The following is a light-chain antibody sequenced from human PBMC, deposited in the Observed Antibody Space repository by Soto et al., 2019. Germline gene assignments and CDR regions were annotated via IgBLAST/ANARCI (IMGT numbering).Light chain of an antibody. Sequence: DIQMTQSPSSLSASVGDRVTISCQASQDISNYLNWYQHKEGKAPKLLIYDASNLETGVPSRFSGSGSGTDFTLTISSRQPEDIATYYCQRYDSLPLTFGRGTKVDI. CDR1: QDISNY. CDR2: DAS. V-gene: IGKV1-33*01. CDR3: QRYDSLPLT. J-gene: IGKJ3*01.